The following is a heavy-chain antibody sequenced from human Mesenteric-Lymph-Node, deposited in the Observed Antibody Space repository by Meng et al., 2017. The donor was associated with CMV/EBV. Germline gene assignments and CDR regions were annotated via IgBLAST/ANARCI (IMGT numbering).Heavy chain of an antibody. V-gene: IGHV1-2*02. D-gene: IGHD3-22*01. CDR2: INPNSGDT. CDR3: ARVYYDSSGYLDL. J-gene: IGHJ2*01. Sequence: ASVKVSCKASGDTFTGYYMHWVRQAPGQGLEWMGWINPNSGDTNYAQKFQGRVTMTRDTSITTTYMELRRLRSDDTAFYYCARVYYDSSGYLDLWGRGTLVTVSS. CDR1: GDTFTGYY.